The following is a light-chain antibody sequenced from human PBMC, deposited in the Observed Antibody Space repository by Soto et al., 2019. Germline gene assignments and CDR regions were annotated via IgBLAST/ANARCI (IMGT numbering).Light chain of an antibody. CDR1: QGIGDY. CDR3: LQHNTYPWT. V-gene: IGKV1-17*01. J-gene: IGKJ1*01. Sequence: SQLTQSPSSLSASVGDRVTITCRASQGIGDYLAWYQQKPGKAPKRLIYAASSLDSEVPLRFSGSGSGTEFALTISSPQPEDFATYYCLQHNTYPWTFGQGTKVDIK. CDR2: AAS.